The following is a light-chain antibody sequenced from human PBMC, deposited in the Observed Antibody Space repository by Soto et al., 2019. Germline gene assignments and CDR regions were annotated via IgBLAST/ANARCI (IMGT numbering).Light chain of an antibody. J-gene: IGKJ1*01. CDR1: QSISSW. Sequence: DIQMTQSPCTLSASVGDRVTITCRASQSISSWLAWYQQKPGKAPKLLIYDASSLESGVPSRFSGSGSGTEFTLTISSLQPDDFATYYCQQGWTFGQGTKV. CDR3: QQGWT. V-gene: IGKV1-5*01. CDR2: DAS.